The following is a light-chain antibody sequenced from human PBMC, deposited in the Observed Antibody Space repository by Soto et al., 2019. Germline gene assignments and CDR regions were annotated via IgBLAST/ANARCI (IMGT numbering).Light chain of an antibody. CDR2: STS. Sequence: EIVLTQSPGTLSLSPGERVTLSCRTSQSVSSNNYLAWYQQKPGQAPRLLIYSTSNRATGIPDRFSGSGSGTDFTLTIDSLEPEDVAVYYCQQYGSSRFTFGPGTKVEIK. V-gene: IGKV3-20*01. CDR1: QSVSSNNY. CDR3: QQYGSSRFT. J-gene: IGKJ3*01.